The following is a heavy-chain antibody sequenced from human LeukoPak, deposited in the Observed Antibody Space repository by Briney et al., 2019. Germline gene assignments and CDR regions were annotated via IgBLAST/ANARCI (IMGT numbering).Heavy chain of an antibody. J-gene: IGHJ4*02. V-gene: IGHV3-7*05. CDR3: ARDSGYNAFDY. CDR1: GFTLSNYW. Sequence: PGGSLRLSCAASGFTLSNYWMTWVRQAPGKGLEWVANINQDGSAKTCVDSVKGRFTISTDNAKNSLYLQMNSLRAEDTAMYYCARDSGYNAFDYWGQGTLVTVSS. CDR2: INQDGSAK. D-gene: IGHD5-12*01.